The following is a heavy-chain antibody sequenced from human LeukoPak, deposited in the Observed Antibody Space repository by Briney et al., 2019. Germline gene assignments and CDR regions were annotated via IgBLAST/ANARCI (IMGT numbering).Heavy chain of an antibody. CDR2: IRYDGSNK. Sequence: PGGSLRLSCAASGFTFSSYGMHWVRQAPGKGLEWVAFIRYDGSNKYYADSVKGRFTISRDNSKNTLYLQMNSLRAEDTAIYYCAKVATVTTYALADYWGQGTLVTVSS. CDR1: GFTFSSYG. V-gene: IGHV3-30*02. D-gene: IGHD4-17*01. J-gene: IGHJ4*02. CDR3: AKVATVTTYALADY.